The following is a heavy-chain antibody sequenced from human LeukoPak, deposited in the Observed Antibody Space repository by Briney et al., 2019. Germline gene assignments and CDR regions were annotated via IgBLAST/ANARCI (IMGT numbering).Heavy chain of an antibody. CDR1: GFIFSDYS. CDR3: ARRQGRRGIVGPTILKGAFDI. CDR2: ISASSNII. Sequence: GGSLRLSCVASGFIFSDYSMDWVRQAPGKGLEWVSYISASSNIIYYADSVKGRFTISRDDAKNSLYLQMNSLRAEDTAVYYCARRQGRRGIVGPTILKGAFDIWGQGTKVTVSS. J-gene: IGHJ3*02. D-gene: IGHD1-26*01. V-gene: IGHV3-48*01.